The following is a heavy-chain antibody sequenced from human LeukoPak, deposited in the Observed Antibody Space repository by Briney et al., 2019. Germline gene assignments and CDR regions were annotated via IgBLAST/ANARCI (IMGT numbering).Heavy chain of an antibody. D-gene: IGHD5-18*01. CDR1: GYTFTSYD. J-gene: IGHJ6*03. CDR2: MNPNSGNT. CDR3: ARDNGGTAMAYYYSYYMDV. Sequence: ASVKVSCKASGYTFTSYDINWVRQATGQGLEWMGWMNPNSGNTGYAQKFQGRVTMTRNTSISTAYMELSSLRSEDTAVYYCARDNGGTAMAYYYSYYMDVWGKGTTVTISS. V-gene: IGHV1-8*01.